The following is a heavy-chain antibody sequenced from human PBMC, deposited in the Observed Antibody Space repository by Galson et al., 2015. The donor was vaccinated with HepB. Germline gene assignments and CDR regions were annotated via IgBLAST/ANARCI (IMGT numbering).Heavy chain of an antibody. CDR1: GFTFSNYG. CDR3: TRAGTGWYPFHEYLDY. J-gene: IGHJ4*02. D-gene: IGHD6-19*01. V-gene: IGHV3-30*03. Sequence: FLRLSCAASGFTFSNYGMHWVRQAPGKGLEWMAVTSYGGNNKYYADSVRGRFTISRDNFRSTLYLQMNNLRTEDTAVYYCTRAGTGWYPFHEYLDYWGQGTLVTVSS. CDR2: TSYGGNNK.